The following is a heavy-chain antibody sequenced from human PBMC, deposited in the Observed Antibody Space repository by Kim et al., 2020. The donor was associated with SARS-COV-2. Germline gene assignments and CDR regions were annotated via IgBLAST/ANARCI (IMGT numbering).Heavy chain of an antibody. CDR3: ARGNSGYDYYYGRDV. D-gene: IGHD5-12*01. CDR2: IYPGDSDT. CDR1: GYSFTSYW. Sequence: GESLKISCKGSGYSFTSYWIGWVRQMPGKGLEWMGIIYPGDSDTRYSPSFQGQVTISADKSISTAYLQWSSLKASDTAMYYCARGNSGYDYYYGRDVWGQGTTVTVSS. V-gene: IGHV5-51*01. J-gene: IGHJ6*02.